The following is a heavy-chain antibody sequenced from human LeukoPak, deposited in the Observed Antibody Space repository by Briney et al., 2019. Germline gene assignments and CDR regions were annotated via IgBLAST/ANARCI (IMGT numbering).Heavy chain of an antibody. CDR2: IYYSGST. V-gene: IGHV4-59*01. D-gene: IGHD6-19*01. CDR3: ARAASGWSHAFDI. J-gene: IGHJ3*02. CDR1: GGSISTYY. Sequence: SETLSLTCTVSGGSISTYYWSWIRQPPGKGLEWIGYIYYSGSTNYNPSLKSRVTMSVDTSKNRFSLKLSSVTAADTAVYYCARAASGWSHAFDIWGQGTMVTVSS.